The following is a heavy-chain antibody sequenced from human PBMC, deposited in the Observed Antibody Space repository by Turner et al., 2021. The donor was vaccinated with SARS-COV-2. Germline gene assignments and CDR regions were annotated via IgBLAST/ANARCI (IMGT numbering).Heavy chain of an antibody. D-gene: IGHD3-3*01. CDR1: GFIFSNYY. Sequence: LMTSGCSSVHPGGSLKRSCVASGFIFSNYYVHWVRQVPGKGPVWVSCTNTDGGGTTCADSVKGRVTISRDDGKNTVNLEMSTLSAGDTGVYYCVRDGSYTAMTKYAMVVWGQGTTVTVAS. CDR3: VRDGSYTAMTKYAMVV. CDR2: TNTDGGGT. J-gene: IGHJ6*02. V-gene: IGHV3-74*03.